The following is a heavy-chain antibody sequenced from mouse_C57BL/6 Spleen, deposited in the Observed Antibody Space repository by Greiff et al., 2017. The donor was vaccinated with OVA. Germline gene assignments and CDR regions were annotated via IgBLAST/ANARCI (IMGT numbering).Heavy chain of an antibody. CDR2: IYPGSGST. CDR1: GYTFTSYW. V-gene: IGHV1-55*01. J-gene: IGHJ1*03. Sequence: QVQLQQPGAELVKPGASVKMSCKASGYTFTSYWITWVKQRPGQGLEWIGDIYPGSGSTNYNEKFKSKATLTVDTSSSTAYMQLSSLTSEDSAVYYCARSPPYYGSSYGYFDVWGTGTTVTVSS. CDR3: ARSPPYYGSSYGYFDV. D-gene: IGHD1-1*01.